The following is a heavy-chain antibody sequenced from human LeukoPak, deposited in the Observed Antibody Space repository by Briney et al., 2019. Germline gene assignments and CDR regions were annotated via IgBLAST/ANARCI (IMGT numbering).Heavy chain of an antibody. Sequence: SETLSLTCTVSGGSISSYYWSWIRQPPGKGLEWIGEINHSGSTNYNPSLESRVTISVDTSKNQFSLKLSSVTAADTAVYYCARETYYYDSSGISPESYWGQGTLVTVSS. J-gene: IGHJ4*02. CDR3: ARETYYYDSSGISPESY. CDR1: GGSISSYY. V-gene: IGHV4-34*01. D-gene: IGHD3-22*01. CDR2: INHSGST.